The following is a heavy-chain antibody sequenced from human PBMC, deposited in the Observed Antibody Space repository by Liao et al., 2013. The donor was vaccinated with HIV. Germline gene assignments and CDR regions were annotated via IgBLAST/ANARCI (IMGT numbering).Heavy chain of an antibody. CDR2: IYTSGST. Sequence: QVQLQESGPGLAKPSETLSLTCTVSGGSISSYHWSWIRQPAGKGLEWIGRIYTSGSTNYNPSLKSRVTISVDTSKNQFSLKLSSVTAADTAVYYCARAGYYDSSGYFNYWGQGTLVTVSS. V-gene: IGHV4-4*07. CDR1: GGSISSYH. D-gene: IGHD3-22*01. J-gene: IGHJ4*02. CDR3: ARAGYYDSSGYFNY.